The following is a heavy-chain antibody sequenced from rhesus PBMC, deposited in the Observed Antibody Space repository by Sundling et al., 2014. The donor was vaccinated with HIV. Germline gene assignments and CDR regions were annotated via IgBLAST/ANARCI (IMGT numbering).Heavy chain of an antibody. CDR3: ARMQSGYDAVDF. J-gene: IGHJ3*01. CDR1: GGSISDNYY. D-gene: IGHD1-44*02. Sequence: QVQLQESGPGLVKPSETLSLTCAVSGGSISDNYYWNWIRQPPGKGLEWIGNIYGSSGRTYYNPSLKSRATIAKDTSKNQFSLKLSSVTAADTAVYYCARMQSGYDAVDFWGQGLRVTVSS. CDR2: IYGSSGRT. V-gene: IGHV4S9*01.